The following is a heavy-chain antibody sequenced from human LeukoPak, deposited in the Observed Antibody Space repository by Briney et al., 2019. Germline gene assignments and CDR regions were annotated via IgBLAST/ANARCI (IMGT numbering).Heavy chain of an antibody. Sequence: GGSLKLSCEASGRMFITYNMHWVRRAPGQGLEWVSMISADESDITYPDSVKGRFTTSRDNSKNILYLQMTSLRPEDTAHYYCVSQNGHTSLDAFDIWGQGTMLIVSS. D-gene: IGHD5-24*01. J-gene: IGHJ3*02. CDR1: GRMFITYN. CDR3: VSQNGHTSLDAFDI. CDR2: ISADESDI. V-gene: IGHV3-30*04.